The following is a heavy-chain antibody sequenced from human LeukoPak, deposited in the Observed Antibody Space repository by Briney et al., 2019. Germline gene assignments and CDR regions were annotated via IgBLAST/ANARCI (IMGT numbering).Heavy chain of an antibody. D-gene: IGHD2-2*01. J-gene: IGHJ4*02. V-gene: IGHV3-21*01. CDR3: ARVRCYQLLMFDY. Sequence: GGSLRLSCGAWGFTLRSYSVRGVRGARGGAVEGVSSIGSRRSYKYYADSVKGRFTISRDNAKNSLYLQMNSLRAEDTAVYYCARVRCYQLLMFDYWGQGTLVTVSS. CDR2: IGSRRSYK. CDR1: GFTLRSYS.